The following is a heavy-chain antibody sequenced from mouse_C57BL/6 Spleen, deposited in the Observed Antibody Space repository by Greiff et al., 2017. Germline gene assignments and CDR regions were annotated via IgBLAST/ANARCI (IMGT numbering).Heavy chain of an antibody. CDR3: ARGDITTVVASDY. V-gene: IGHV1-19*01. Sequence: SGPVLVKPGASVKMSCKASGYTFTDYYMNWVKQSHGKSLEWIGVINPYNGGTSYNQKFKGKATLTVDKSSSTAYMELNSLTSEDSAVYYCARGDITTVVASDYWGQGTTLTVSS. J-gene: IGHJ2*01. CDR1: GYTFTDYY. D-gene: IGHD1-1*01. CDR2: INPYNGGT.